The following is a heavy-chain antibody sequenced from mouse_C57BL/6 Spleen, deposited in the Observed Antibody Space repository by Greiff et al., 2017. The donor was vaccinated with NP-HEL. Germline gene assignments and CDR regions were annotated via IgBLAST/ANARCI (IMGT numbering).Heavy chain of an antibody. J-gene: IGHJ2*01. V-gene: IGHV1-80*01. CDR1: GYAFSSYW. CDR2: IYPGDGDT. Sequence: VQLKESGAELVKPGASVKISCKASGYAFSSYWMNWVKQRPGKGLEWIGQIYPGDGDTNYNGKFKGKATLTADKSSSTAYMQLSSLTSEDSAVYFCARTNSNYFDYWGQGTTLTVSS. CDR3: ARTNSNYFDY. D-gene: IGHD2-5*01.